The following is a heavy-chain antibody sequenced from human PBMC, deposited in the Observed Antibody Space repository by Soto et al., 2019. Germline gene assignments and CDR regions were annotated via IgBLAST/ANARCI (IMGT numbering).Heavy chain of an antibody. CDR2: ISAYNGNT. D-gene: IGHD3-3*01. CDR3: AKAEKGLRFLEWLSYIDY. Sequence: ASVKVSCKASGYTFTSYGISWVRQAPGQGLEWMGWISAYNGNTNYAQKLQGRVTMTTDTSTSTAYMELRSLRSDDTAVYYFAKAEKGLRFLEWLSYIDYWGQGTLVTVSS. CDR1: GYTFTSYG. V-gene: IGHV1-18*01. J-gene: IGHJ4*02.